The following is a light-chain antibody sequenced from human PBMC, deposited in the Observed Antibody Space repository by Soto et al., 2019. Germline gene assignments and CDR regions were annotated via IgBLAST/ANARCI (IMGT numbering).Light chain of an antibody. CDR2: QVS. J-gene: IGKJ1*01. V-gene: IGKV2-30*01. Sequence: DVVMTQSPLSLPVTLGQPASISCRSSQSLVSSDGNTYLNWFQQRPGQSPRRLIYQVSNRDSGVPDRFSGSGSGTDFTLEISSVEAEDVGVYYCMQGTHWPPWTFGQGTKVEIK. CDR3: MQGTHWPPWT. CDR1: QSLVSSDGNTY.